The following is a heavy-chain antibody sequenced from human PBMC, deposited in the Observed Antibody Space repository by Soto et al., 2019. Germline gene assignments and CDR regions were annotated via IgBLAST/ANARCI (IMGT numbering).Heavy chain of an antibody. Sequence: QVQLQESGPGLVRPSQTLSLTCTVSGGSIISGDYYWSWIRQPPGKGLEWIGYIYYSGSTYFNPSLESRVTISVDTSKNHFSLQLSSVTAADTAVYFCGKATGISYYYSGVDVWGQGTTVTVSS. J-gene: IGHJ6*02. CDR3: GKATGISYYYSGVDV. CDR2: IYYSGST. D-gene: IGHD6-13*01. V-gene: IGHV4-30-4*01. CDR1: GGSIISGDYY.